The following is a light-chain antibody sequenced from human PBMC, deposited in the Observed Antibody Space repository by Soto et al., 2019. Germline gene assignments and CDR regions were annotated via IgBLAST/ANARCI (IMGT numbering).Light chain of an antibody. CDR3: QQYGSSPGIT. J-gene: IGKJ5*01. Sequence: QLTQSPSSLSASVGDKVTITCRASQGISSYFAWYQQKPGKAPKLLIYGASTLQSGVPSRFSGRGSGTDFTLTISSLQPEDFAVYYCQQYGSSPGITFGQGTRLEIK. CDR2: GAS. V-gene: IGKV1-9*01. CDR1: QGISSY.